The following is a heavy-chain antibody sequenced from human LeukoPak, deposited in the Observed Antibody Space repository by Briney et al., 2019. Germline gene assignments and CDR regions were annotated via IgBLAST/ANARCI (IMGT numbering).Heavy chain of an antibody. J-gene: IGHJ4*02. D-gene: IGHD1-26*01. Sequence: SETLSLTCTVSGGSISSSNYYWGWIRQPPGKGLEWIASIHYSGTTYYNPSLKSRVTISVDTSKNHFSLKLSSVTAADTAVYYCARDDGKWELLLWGQGTLVTVSS. CDR2: IHYSGTT. CDR3: ARDDGKWELLL. CDR1: GGSISSSNYY. V-gene: IGHV4-39*02.